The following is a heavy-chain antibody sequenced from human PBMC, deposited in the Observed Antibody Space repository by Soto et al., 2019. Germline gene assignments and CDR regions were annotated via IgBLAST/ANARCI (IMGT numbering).Heavy chain of an antibody. D-gene: IGHD1-1*01. J-gene: IGHJ4*02. CDR1: GTSVNTYC. V-gene: IGHV4-59*02. Sequence: QVELQESGPGLVKPSETLSLTCSVYGTSVNTYCWSWIRQPPGQGLEWIGNICSTGNTKYNPSLKNRVTISINTSKNQFSVRLTSLTAADTALYFCARDGGAPGDGFESDIWGRGSRVTVSS. CDR2: ICSTGNT. CDR3: ARDGGAPGDGFESDI.